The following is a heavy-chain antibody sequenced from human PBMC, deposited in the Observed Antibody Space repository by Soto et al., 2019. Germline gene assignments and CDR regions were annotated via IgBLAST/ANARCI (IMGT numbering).Heavy chain of an antibody. CDR1: GGSFTSNNW. CDR3: ARRTVRRDYFDY. J-gene: IGHJ4*02. V-gene: IGHV4-4*02. CDR2: IYRTGST. D-gene: IGHD4-17*01. Sequence: SETLSLTCAFSGGSFTSNNWWTWVRQPPGQGLEWIGEIYRTGSTYYNPPLKSRVTISVDTSKNQFSLKLSSVTAADTAVYYCARRTVRRDYFDYWGQGTLVTVSS.